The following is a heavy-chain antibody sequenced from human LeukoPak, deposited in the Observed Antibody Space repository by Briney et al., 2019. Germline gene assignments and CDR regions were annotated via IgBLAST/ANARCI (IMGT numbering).Heavy chain of an antibody. J-gene: IGHJ4*02. D-gene: IGHD4-17*01. Sequence: GGSLRLSCAASGFTFSNAWMSWVRQAPGKGLEWVAVISYDGSNKYYADSVKGRFTISRDNSKNTLYLQMNSLRAEDTAVYYCAKSGSVTTVTLDYWGQGTLVTVSS. CDR2: ISYDGSNK. CDR3: AKSGSVTTVTLDY. CDR1: GFTFSNAW. V-gene: IGHV3-30*18.